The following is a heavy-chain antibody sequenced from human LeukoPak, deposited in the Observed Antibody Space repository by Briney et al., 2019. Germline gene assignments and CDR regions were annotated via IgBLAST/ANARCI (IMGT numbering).Heavy chain of an antibody. CDR1: GGSFRGYY. CDR3: ARHGSSGSYIDY. D-gene: IGHD1-26*01. J-gene: IGHJ4*02. V-gene: IGHV4-34*01. CDR2: INHSGST. Sequence: SETLSLTCADYGGSFRGYYWSWIRQPPGKGLEWIGEINHSGSTNYNPSLKSRVTISVDTSKNQFSLKLSSVTAADTAVYYCARHGSSGSYIDYWGQGTLVTVSS.